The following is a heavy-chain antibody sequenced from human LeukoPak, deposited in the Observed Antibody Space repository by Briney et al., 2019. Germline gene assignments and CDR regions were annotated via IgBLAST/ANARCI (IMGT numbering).Heavy chain of an antibody. J-gene: IGHJ4*02. V-gene: IGHV3-21*01. D-gene: IGHD5-12*01. Sequence: GGSLRLSCAASGFTFSSYSVNWVRQAPGKGLEWVSSISSSSSYIYYADSVKGRFTISRDNAKNSLYLQMNSLRAEDTAVYYCARGHLVATIPHYWGQGTLVTVSS. CDR3: ARGHLVATIPHY. CDR1: GFTFSSYS. CDR2: ISSSSSYI.